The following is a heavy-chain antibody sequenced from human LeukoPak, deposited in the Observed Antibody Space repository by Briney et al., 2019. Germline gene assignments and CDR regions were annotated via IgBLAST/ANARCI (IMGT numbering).Heavy chain of an antibody. CDR1: VYTLTELS. V-gene: IGHV1-24*01. Sequence: AAVKVSCKVSVYTLTELSMHWVRQAPGKGLEWMGGFDSEDGEAIYSQKFQGRVTMTEDTSTDTAYTELSSLRSEDTAVYYCATDVRYYYDSSGPPFTWGQGPLVTVSA. J-gene: IGHJ1*01. D-gene: IGHD3-22*01. CDR2: FDSEDGEA. CDR3: ATDVRYYYDSSGPPFT.